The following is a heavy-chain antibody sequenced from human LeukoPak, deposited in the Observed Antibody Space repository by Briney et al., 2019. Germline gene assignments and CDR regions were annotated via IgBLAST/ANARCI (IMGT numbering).Heavy chain of an antibody. CDR1: EDTFTYYH. V-gene: IGHV1-46*01. J-gene: IGHJ4*02. Sequence: ASVKVSCKASEDTFTYYHIHWVRQAPGQGVEWMGAVYATGGTTVNTQNFQGRVTMTRDTSTGTVYMELSSLRFEDTAMYYCATEAPRSYYFDYWGQGILVTVSS. CDR2: VYATGGTT. CDR3: ATEAPRSYYFDY.